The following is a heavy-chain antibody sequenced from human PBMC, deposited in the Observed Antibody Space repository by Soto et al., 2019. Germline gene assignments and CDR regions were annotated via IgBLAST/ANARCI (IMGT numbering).Heavy chain of an antibody. Sequence: QLQLLESGSRMVKTSQTRSLTCTIPDDTSSRGGYSWRWIRQPRGKGLEYVGYIYHSLSTYYNTSLKSRVTIAVDRSKNQFSLRLSSVTAADTAVYYCARVPDYWGQGTLVTFCS. V-gene: IGHV4-30-2*01. J-gene: IGHJ4*02. CDR2: IYHSLST. CDR1: DDTSSRGGYS. CDR3: ARVPDY.